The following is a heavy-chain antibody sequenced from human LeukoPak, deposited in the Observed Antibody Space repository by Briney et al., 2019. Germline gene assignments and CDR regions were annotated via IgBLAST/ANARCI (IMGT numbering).Heavy chain of an antibody. CDR1: GGSISSTRYY. J-gene: IGHJ4*02. CDR3: AREARDYGDYWFDY. Sequence: PSETLSLTCTVSGGSISSTRYYWGWIRQPPGKGLEWIGSIYYSGSTYYNPSLKSRVTISVDTSKNHFSLKPSSVTAADTAVYYCAREARDYGDYWFDYWGQGTLVTVSS. D-gene: IGHD4-17*01. V-gene: IGHV4-39*07. CDR2: IYYSGST.